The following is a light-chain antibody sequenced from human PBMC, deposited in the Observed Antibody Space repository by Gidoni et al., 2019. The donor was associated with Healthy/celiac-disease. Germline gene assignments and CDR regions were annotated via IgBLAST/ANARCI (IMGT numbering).Light chain of an antibody. Sequence: SSELTQDPAVSVALGQTVRTTFQGDSLRSYYASWYQQKPGQAPVLVIYGKNNRPSGIPDRFSGPSSGNTASLTITGAQAEDEADYYCNSRDSSGNPPVVFGGGTKLTVL. CDR1: SLRSYY. J-gene: IGLJ2*01. CDR2: GKN. CDR3: NSRDSSGNPPVV. V-gene: IGLV3-19*01.